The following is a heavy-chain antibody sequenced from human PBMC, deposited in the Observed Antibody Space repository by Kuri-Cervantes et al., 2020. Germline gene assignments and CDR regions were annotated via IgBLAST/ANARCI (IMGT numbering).Heavy chain of an antibody. CDR3: AREASWYYAFDI. D-gene: IGHD6-13*01. J-gene: IGHJ3*02. V-gene: IGHV3-23*01. CDR2: ISGSGGST. CDR1: GFTVSSNY. Sequence: GESLKISCAASGFTVSSNYMSWVRQAPGKGLEWVSAISGSGGSTYYADSVKGRFTISRDNSKNTLYLQMNSLRAEDTAVYYCAREASWYYAFDIWGQGTMVTASS.